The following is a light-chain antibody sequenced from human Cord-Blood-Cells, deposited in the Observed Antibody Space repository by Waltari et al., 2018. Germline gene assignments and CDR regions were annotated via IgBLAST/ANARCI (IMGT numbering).Light chain of an antibody. J-gene: IGKJ4*01. CDR3: QQLNSYPLT. V-gene: IGKV1-9*01. Sequence: DIQLTQSPSFLSASVGDRVTITCRASQGISSYLAWYQQKPGKAPKLLIYAASTLQSGXXSRFXGSGSGTEFTLTISSLQPEDFATYYCQQLNSYPLTFGGGTKVEIK. CDR1: QGISSY. CDR2: AAS.